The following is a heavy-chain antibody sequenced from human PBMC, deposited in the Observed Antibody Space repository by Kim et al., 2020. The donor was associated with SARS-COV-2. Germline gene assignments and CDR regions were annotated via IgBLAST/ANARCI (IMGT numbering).Heavy chain of an antibody. V-gene: IGHV1-3*01. CDR1: GYTFTTYA. J-gene: IGHJ6*02. Sequence: ASVKVSCKASGYTFTTYAIHWVRQAPGQGLEWMALTYVGNGNTKYSPKFQGRVTITGDTSAATAYMELSSLRSEDTAVYYCARDRRTNYYYYYAMDVWGQGTTVTVSS. D-gene: IGHD1-7*01. CDR3: ARDRRTNYYYYYAMDV. CDR2: TYVGNGNT.